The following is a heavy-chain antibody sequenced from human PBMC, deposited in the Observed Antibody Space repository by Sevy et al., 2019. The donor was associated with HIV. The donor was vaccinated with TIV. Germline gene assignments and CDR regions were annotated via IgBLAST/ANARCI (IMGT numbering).Heavy chain of an antibody. Sequence: GGSLRLSCAASVFTFSNAWMSWVRQAPGKGLEWVGRIKGKIYDGTIDYAEPVKGRFSISRDDSKNTLYLQMNRLNTEDTAVYYCTRASWSQEDYYNYWGQGTLVTVSS. CDR3: TRASWSQEDYYNY. D-gene: IGHD6-13*01. CDR1: VFTFSNAW. J-gene: IGHJ4*02. V-gene: IGHV3-15*01. CDR2: IKGKIYDGTI.